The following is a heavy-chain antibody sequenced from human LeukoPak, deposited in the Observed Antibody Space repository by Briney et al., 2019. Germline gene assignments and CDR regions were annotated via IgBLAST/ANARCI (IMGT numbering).Heavy chain of an antibody. CDR1: GYTFTSYY. D-gene: IGHD6-19*01. V-gene: IGHV1-46*01. CDR2: INPSGGST. J-gene: IGHJ4*02. CDR3: ARDDSYFVAGYYFDY. Sequence: ASVKVSCKASGYTFTSYYMHWVRQAPGQGLEWMGIINPSGGSTSYAQKFQGRVTMTRDTSTSTVYMELSSLRSEDTAVYYCARDDSYFVAGYYFDYWGQGTLVTVSS.